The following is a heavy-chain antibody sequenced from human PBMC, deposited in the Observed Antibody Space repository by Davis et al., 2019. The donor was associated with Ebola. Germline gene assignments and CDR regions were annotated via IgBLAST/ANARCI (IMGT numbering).Heavy chain of an antibody. CDR1: GFTFSSYS. D-gene: IGHD6-6*01. J-gene: IGHJ4*02. V-gene: IGHV3-64D*08. CDR2: ITSNGGDT. Sequence: GESLKISCAASGFTFSSYSMNWVRQAPGKGLEYVSTITSNGGDTYYADSVKGTFTVSRDNSKNTLYLQMASLRGEDTAVYYCVKGDFVAARPGTYWGQGTLVTVSS. CDR3: VKGDFVAARPGTY.